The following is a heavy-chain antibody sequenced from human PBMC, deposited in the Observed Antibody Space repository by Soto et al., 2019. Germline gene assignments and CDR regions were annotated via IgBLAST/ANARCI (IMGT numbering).Heavy chain of an antibody. J-gene: IGHJ3*01. Sequence: QALLEQSGAEMKKPGSSVTVSCKASGGTFNSYAISWVRQAPGQGLEWMGGIIPIFGITNYAQRFQGSLTLTADKVTDTAYMELISLTSDDTAVYYCARDGVGLCAGDCSFNAFDLWGRWTSVTVSS. CDR3: ARDGVGLCAGDCSFNAFDL. D-gene: IGHD2-21*02. V-gene: IGHV1-69*17. CDR1: GGTFNSYA. CDR2: IIPIFGIT.